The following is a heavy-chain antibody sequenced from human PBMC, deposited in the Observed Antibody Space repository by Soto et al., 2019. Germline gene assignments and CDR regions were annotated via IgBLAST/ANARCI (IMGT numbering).Heavy chain of an antibody. CDR3: ARKVLGSTSRPDWWYFDL. Sequence: VQLLESGGGLVQPGGSLRLSCVGSGFTFINYAMNWVRQTPGKGLEWVSTISGGGDRAFDADTVKGRFTISRDNSKNTVNLQMNSLRADDTAVYYCARKVLGSTSRPDWWYFDLWGRGTLVTVPS. V-gene: IGHV3-23*01. D-gene: IGHD2-2*01. CDR1: GFTFINYA. J-gene: IGHJ2*01. CDR2: ISGGGDRA.